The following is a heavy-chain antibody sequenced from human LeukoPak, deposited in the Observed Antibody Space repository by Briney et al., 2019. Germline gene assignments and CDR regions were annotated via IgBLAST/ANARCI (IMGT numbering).Heavy chain of an antibody. CDR2: INHSGNT. CDR3: ARDLDSSGYYFDY. D-gene: IGHD3-22*01. Sequence: PSETLSLTCAVYGGSFSGHYWSWIRQPPGKGLEWIGEINHSGNTNYNPSLKSRVTISVDTSKNQFSLKLSSVTAADTAVYYCARDLDSSGYYFDYWGQGTLVTVSS. CDR1: GGSFSGHY. J-gene: IGHJ4*02. V-gene: IGHV4-34*01.